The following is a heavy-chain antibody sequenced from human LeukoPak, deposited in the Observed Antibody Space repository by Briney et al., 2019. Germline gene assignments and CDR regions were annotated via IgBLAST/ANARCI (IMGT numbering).Heavy chain of an antibody. V-gene: IGHV3-30*03. CDR3: ARRGASSGGLDY. CDR2: IQNDGSNE. J-gene: IGHJ4*02. CDR1: GFTFSSYS. Sequence: GGSLRLSCAASGFTFSSYSMNWVRQAPGKGLEWVAYIQNDGSNEQYADSVKGRFSISRDSSKNILYLQMNSLRAEDTAVYYCARRGASSGGLDYWGQGTLVTVSS. D-gene: IGHD6-19*01.